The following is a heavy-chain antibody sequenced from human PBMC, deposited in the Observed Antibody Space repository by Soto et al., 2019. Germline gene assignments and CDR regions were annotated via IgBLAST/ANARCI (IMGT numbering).Heavy chain of an antibody. D-gene: IGHD2-15*01. J-gene: IGHJ4*02. CDR3: ARDCTGGSCFCIY. V-gene: IGHV1-18*01. CDR1: GYTLTHYA. CDR2: INTYNGNS. Sequence: QVQLVQSAAEVKKPGASVKVSCKASGYTLTHYAISWVQQAPGQGPEWMGWINTYNGNSNYAQKFQGRVTMTTDTSTNTAYMELRSLTSDDTAVYYCARDCTGGSCFCIYWGQGTLVTVSS.